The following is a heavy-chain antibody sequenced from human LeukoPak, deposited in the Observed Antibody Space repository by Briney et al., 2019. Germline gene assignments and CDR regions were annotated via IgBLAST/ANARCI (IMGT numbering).Heavy chain of an antibody. CDR3: ARVYPNWNYPFDY. V-gene: IGHV4-59*01. Sequence: PSETLSLTCTVSGGSISSYYWSWIRQPPGKGLEWIGYIYYSGSTNYNPSLKSLVTISVDTSKNQFSLKLSSVTAADTAVYYCARVYPNWNYPFDYWGQGTLVTVSS. D-gene: IGHD1-7*01. J-gene: IGHJ4*02. CDR1: GGSISSYY. CDR2: IYYSGST.